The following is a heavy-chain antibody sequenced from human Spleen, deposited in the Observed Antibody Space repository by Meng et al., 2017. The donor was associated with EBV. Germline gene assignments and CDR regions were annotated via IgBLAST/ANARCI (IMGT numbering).Heavy chain of an antibody. CDR2: IYFTGST. J-gene: IGHJ4*02. CDR1: GGSVRSGTYY. Sequence: QVQLQESGPGLVEPSETLPLTCTVSGGSVRSGTYYWSWIRQPPGKGLEWIGYIYFTGSTKYNPSLKTRVTISVDTSRNQFSLRLTSVTTADTAVYYCARKLYTDSFFDSWGQGTLVTVSS. CDR3: ARKLYTDSFFDS. V-gene: IGHV4-61*01. D-gene: IGHD2-2*02.